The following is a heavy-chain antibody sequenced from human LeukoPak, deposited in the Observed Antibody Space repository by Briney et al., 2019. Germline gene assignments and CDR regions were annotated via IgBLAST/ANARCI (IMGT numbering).Heavy chain of an antibody. CDR1: GYTFTGYY. D-gene: IGHD5-24*01. CDR2: INPNSGGT. CDR3: ARDVEMATIHFDY. Sequence: ASVKVSCKASGYTFTGYYMHWVRQAPGQGLEWMGWINPNSGGTNYAQKLQGRVTMTRDTSISTAYMELSRLRSDDTAVYYCARDVEMATIHFDYWGQGTLDTVSS. V-gene: IGHV1-2*02. J-gene: IGHJ4*02.